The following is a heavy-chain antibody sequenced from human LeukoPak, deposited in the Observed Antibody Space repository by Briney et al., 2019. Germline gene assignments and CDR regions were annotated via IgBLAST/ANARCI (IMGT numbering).Heavy chain of an antibody. CDR2: IYYSGST. CDR3: ARSSPSYYDSSGQANVGFDY. D-gene: IGHD3-22*01. V-gene: IGHV4-30-4*02. CDR1: GGSLSSGDYY. J-gene: IGHJ4*02. Sequence: PSETLSLTCAVSGGSLSSGDYYWSWIRQPPGKGLEWIGYIYYSGSTYYNPSLKSRVTISVDTSKNQFSLKLSSVTAADTAVYYCARSSPSYYDSSGQANVGFDYWGQGTLVTVSS.